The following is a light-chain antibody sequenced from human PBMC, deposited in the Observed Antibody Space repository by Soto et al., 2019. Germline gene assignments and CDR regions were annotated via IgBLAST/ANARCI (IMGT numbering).Light chain of an antibody. CDR3: QQSYRTPLT. Sequence: DIQMTQSPSSLSASVGDSVTITCRSSQSISSYLNWYQQKPGKAPQLLIYAASSLQSGVPSRFSGSGSGTDFTLTISSLQPEDFATYYCQQSYRTPLTFGGGTKVEIK. J-gene: IGKJ4*01. CDR1: QSISSY. V-gene: IGKV1-39*01. CDR2: AAS.